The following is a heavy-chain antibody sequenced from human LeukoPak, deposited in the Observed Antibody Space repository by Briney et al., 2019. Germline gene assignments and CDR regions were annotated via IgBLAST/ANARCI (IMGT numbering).Heavy chain of an antibody. Sequence: GASVNVSCKASGYTFTSYDINWVRQATGQGLEWMGWMNPNSGNTGYAQKFQGRVTMTRNTSISTAYMELSSLRSEDTAVYYCARSRSGWDDDYYYYGMDVWGQGTTVTVSS. CDR2: MNPNSGNT. J-gene: IGHJ6*02. V-gene: IGHV1-8*01. CDR1: GYTFTSYD. CDR3: ARSRSGWDDDYYYYGMDV. D-gene: IGHD6-19*01.